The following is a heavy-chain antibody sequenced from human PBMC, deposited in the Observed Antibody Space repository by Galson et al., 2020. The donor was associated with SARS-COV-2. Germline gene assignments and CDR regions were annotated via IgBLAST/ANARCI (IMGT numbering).Heavy chain of an antibody. J-gene: IGHJ2*01. CDR1: GYSVSTTTY. V-gene: IGHV4-38-2*02. Sequence: SETLSLTCTVSGYSVSTTTYWGWVRQPPGRGLEWIGSVYPSGTTYYNPSPKSRVTISVDTSKDQFSPRLDSVTAADTALYYCARQGINMIVLVTVPGWYFDLWGRGTLVTVSS. CDR3: ARQGINMIVLVTVPGWYFDL. D-gene: IGHD3-22*01. CDR2: VYPSGTT.